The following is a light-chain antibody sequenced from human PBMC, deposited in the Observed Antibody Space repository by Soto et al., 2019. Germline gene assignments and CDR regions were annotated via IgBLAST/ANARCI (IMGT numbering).Light chain of an antibody. CDR3: QKYYSAPFT. CDR2: GAS. CDR1: QGISNY. V-gene: IGKV1-27*01. J-gene: IGKJ3*01. Sequence: DIQMTQSPSSLSASVGDRVTITCRASQGISNYLDWYQQKPGKVPKVLIYGASTLQSGVPSRFSGSGSGTDFALTISSLQPEDVATYYCQKYYSAPFTFGPGTKVDIK.